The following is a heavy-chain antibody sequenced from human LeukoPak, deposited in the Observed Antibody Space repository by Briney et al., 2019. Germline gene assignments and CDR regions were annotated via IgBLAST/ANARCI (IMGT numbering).Heavy chain of an antibody. CDR2: INHSGST. Sequence: PSETLSLTCAVYGGSFSGYYWSWIRQPPGKGLEWIGEINHSGSTNYNPSLKSRVTISVDTSKNQFPLKLASVTAADTAIYYCAKGAGGFSYYNWFDPWGQGTLVTVSS. V-gene: IGHV4-34*01. CDR3: AKGAGGFSYYNWFDP. J-gene: IGHJ5*02. CDR1: GGSFSGYY. D-gene: IGHD5-18*01.